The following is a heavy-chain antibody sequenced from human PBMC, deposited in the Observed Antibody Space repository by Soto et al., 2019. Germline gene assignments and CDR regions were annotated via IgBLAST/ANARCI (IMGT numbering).Heavy chain of an antibody. Sequence: QLHLVQSGAVVKKPGASVTVSCSASGYPVTAYYMHWVRQAPGRGLEWMGGINPATGAAKYTQTFPGGVTMTGDTSTSTVFMELSGLTSEDTAVFYWARGGGVGVAGSAAFDMWGQGTLVTVSS. CDR1: GYPVTAYY. CDR3: ARGGGVGVAGSAAFDM. CDR2: INPATGAA. J-gene: IGHJ3*02. D-gene: IGHD3-3*01. V-gene: IGHV1-2*02.